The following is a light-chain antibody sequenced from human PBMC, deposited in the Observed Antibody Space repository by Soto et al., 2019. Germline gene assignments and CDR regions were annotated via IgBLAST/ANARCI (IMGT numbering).Light chain of an antibody. Sequence: QTVVTQPPSVSGAPGQRVTISCTGSSSNIGAGHDVHWYQHLPGTTPKLLIYGNGNRPSGVPDRFSGSKSGTSASLAITGLRAEDEADYYCQSYDSSLSGSEVFGTGTKLTVL. V-gene: IGLV1-40*01. CDR2: GNG. CDR1: SSNIGAGHD. CDR3: QSYDSSLSGSEV. J-gene: IGLJ1*01.